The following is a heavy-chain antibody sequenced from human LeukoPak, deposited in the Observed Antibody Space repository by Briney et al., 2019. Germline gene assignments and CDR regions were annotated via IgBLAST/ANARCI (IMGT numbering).Heavy chain of an antibody. Sequence: GGSLRLSCTAYGFTFSTHAMTWVRQAPGKGLEWVSSIGTRSDDTYYADSVKGRFTFSRDNSKNTLYLQMDSLRAEDTAVYYCAKHDYGNFKAYDIWGQGTTVTVSS. V-gene: IGHV3-23*01. CDR1: GFTFSTHA. D-gene: IGHD3-16*01. CDR2: IGTRSDDT. CDR3: AKHDYGNFKAYDI. J-gene: IGHJ3*02.